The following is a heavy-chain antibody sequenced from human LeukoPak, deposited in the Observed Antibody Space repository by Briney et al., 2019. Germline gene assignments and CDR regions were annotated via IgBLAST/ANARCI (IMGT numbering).Heavy chain of an antibody. Sequence: SAKVSCKASGGTFGTFPLSWVRQAPGQGLEWMGVIIPILGRTNYAQKFQGRVTVTTDEPPTTAYMELSSLRFEDTAMYYCARVSGESSGTSYSNQYFDYWGQGSLVTVSS. CDR1: GGTFGTFP. CDR3: ARVSGESSGTSYSNQYFDY. J-gene: IGHJ4*02. D-gene: IGHD2-21*01. V-gene: IGHV1-69*16. CDR2: IIPILGRT.